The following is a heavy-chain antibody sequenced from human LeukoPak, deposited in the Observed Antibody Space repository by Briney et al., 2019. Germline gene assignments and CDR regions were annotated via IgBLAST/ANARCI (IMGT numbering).Heavy chain of an antibody. CDR1: GGSISSYY. J-gene: IGHJ3*02. Sequence: SETLSLTCTVSGGSISSYYWSWIRQPPGKGLEWIGYIYYSGSTNYNPSLKSRVTISVDTSKNQFSLKLSSVTAADTVVYYCARSPGAFDIWGQGTMVTVSS. V-gene: IGHV4-59*01. CDR2: IYYSGST. CDR3: ARSPGAFDI.